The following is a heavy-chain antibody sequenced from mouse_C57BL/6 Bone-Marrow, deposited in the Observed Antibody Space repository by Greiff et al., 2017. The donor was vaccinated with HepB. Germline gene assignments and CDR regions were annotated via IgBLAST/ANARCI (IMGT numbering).Heavy chain of an antibody. V-gene: IGHV5-2*01. D-gene: IGHD2-1*01. CDR2: INSDGGST. J-gene: IGHJ2*01. CDR3: ARQRIYYGNLPFDY. CDR1: EYEFPSHD. Sequence: EVQGVESGGGLVQPGESLKLSCESNEYEFPSHDMSWVRKTPEKRLELVAAINSDGGSTYYPDTMERRFIISRDNTKKTLYLQMSSLRSEDTALYYCARQRIYYGNLPFDYWGQGTTLTVSS.